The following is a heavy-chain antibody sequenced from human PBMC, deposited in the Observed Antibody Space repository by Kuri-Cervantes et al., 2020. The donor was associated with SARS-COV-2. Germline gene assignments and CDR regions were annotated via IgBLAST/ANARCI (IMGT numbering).Heavy chain of an antibody. V-gene: IGHV3-73*01. D-gene: IGHD1-14*01. Sequence: GESLKISCEVSGFLFSASAIHWVRQASGKGLEWVGRVRGKANNYATAYAASVKGRFTISRDDSKNMAYLQMNSLRAEDTAVYYCAKGRNPYYYYYYMDVWGKGTTVTVSS. J-gene: IGHJ6*03. CDR1: GFLFSASA. CDR3: AKGRNPYYYYYYMDV. CDR2: VRGKANNYAT.